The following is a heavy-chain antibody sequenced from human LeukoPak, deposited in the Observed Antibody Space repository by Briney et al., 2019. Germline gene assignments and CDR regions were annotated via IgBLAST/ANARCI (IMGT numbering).Heavy chain of an antibody. J-gene: IGHJ4*02. V-gene: IGHV1-2*02. CDR1: GYTFTGYY. CDR2: INPSSGGT. CDR3: AKDKVLWFGELSYFDY. Sequence: ASVKVSCKASGYTFTGYYMHWVRQAPGQGLEWMGWINPSSGGTNYAQKFQGRVTMTRDTSISTAYMELTRLRSDDTAVYYCAKDKVLWFGELSYFDYWGQGTLVTVSS. D-gene: IGHD3-10*01.